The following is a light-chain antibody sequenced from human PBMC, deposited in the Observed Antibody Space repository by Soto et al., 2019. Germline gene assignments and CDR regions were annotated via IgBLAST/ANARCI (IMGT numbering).Light chain of an antibody. Sequence: EIVLTQSPATLSLSPGERATLSCRASQSVSSYLAWYQQKPGQAPRLLIYDASNRATGIPARFSGSGSGTDFSLTNSGQAPDVFAVYYCQEDNNWPPYTFGQGTKPEIK. J-gene: IGKJ2*01. CDR2: DAS. CDR1: QSVSSY. CDR3: QEDNNWPPYT. V-gene: IGKV3-11*01.